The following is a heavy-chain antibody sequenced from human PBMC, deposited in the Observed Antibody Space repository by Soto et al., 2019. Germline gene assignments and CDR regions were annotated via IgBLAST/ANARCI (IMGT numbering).Heavy chain of an antibody. D-gene: IGHD3-10*01. J-gene: IGHJ5*02. V-gene: IGHV1-3*01. CDR1: GYTFTSYA. Sequence: QVQLVQSGAEVKKPGASVKVSCKASGYTFTSYAMHWVRQAPGQRLEWMGWINAGNGNTKYSQKCQGRVNITRDTSAVTAYMERGGLRSEDTAVDYCARDVVRYYYGSGTPLGWFDPWGQGTLVTVSS. CDR3: ARDVVRYYYGSGTPLGWFDP. CDR2: INAGNGNT.